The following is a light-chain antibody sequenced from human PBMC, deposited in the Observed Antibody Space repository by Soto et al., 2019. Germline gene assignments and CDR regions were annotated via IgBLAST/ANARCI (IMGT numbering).Light chain of an antibody. V-gene: IGLV1-40*01. CDR3: SSYTSSNTYV. CDR1: SSNIGAHYD. J-gene: IGLJ1*01. Sequence: QSALTQPPSVSGAPGQRVTISCTGSSSNIGAHYDVHWYQQLPGTAPKLLIYGNSNRPSGVPDRFSGSKSGTSASLAITGLQAEDEADYYCSSYTSSNTYVFGAGTKLTVL. CDR2: GNS.